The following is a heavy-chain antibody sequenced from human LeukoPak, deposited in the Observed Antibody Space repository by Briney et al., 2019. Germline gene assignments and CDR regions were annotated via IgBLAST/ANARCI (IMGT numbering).Heavy chain of an antibody. V-gene: IGHV4-61*02. D-gene: IGHD3-9*01. CDR1: GGSISSGSYY. Sequence: PSQTLSLTCTVSGGSISSGSYYWSWIRQPAGKGLEWIGRIYTSGSTNYNPSLKSRVTISVDTSKNQFSLKLSSVTAADTAVYYCARDWLFHNYYYGMDVWGQGTTVTVSS. CDR3: ARDWLFHNYYYGMDV. CDR2: IYTSGST. J-gene: IGHJ6*02.